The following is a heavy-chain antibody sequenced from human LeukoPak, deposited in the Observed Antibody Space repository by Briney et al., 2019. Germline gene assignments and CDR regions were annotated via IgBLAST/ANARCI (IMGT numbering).Heavy chain of an antibody. Sequence: SVKVSCKASGGTFSSYAISWVRQAPGQGLEWMGGIIPIFGTANYAQKFQGRVTITADESTSTAYMELSSLRSEDTAVYYCARPAVRGDSSSGRPIQAWPFDYWGQGTLVTVSS. V-gene: IGHV1-69*13. J-gene: IGHJ4*02. CDR3: ARPAVRGDSSSGRPIQAWPFDY. CDR1: GGTFSSYA. CDR2: IIPIFGTA. D-gene: IGHD6-6*01.